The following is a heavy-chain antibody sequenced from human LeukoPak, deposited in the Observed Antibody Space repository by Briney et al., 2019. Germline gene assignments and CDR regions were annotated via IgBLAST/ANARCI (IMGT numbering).Heavy chain of an antibody. CDR2: IYYSGST. CDR3: VAGVEVEMAKVGYYYYMDV. V-gene: IGHV4-59*01. J-gene: IGHJ6*03. Sequence: SETLSLTCTVSGGSISSYYRSWIRQPPGKGLEWIGYIYYSGSTNYNPSLKSRVTISVDTSKNQFSLKLSSVTAADTAVYYCVAGVEVEMAKVGYYYYMDVWGKGTTVTVSS. D-gene: IGHD5-24*01. CDR1: GGSISSYY.